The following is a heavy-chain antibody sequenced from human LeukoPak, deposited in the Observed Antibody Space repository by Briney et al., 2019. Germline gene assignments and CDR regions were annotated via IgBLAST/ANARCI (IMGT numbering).Heavy chain of an antibody. D-gene: IGHD6-19*01. Sequence: SETLSLTCTVSGESISGFYWTWIRQPPGKGLEWIGYIYYSGSTNYNPSLKSRVTISVDTSKNQFSLKLTSVTAADSAVYYCARRSPYSTGWSSYFDYWGQGALVTVSS. CDR2: IYYSGST. CDR1: GESISGFY. CDR3: ARRSPYSTGWSSYFDY. V-gene: IGHV4-59*12. J-gene: IGHJ4*02.